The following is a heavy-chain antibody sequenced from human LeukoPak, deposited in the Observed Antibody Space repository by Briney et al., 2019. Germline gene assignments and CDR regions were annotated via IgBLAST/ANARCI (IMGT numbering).Heavy chain of an antibody. V-gene: IGHV4-4*07. CDR2: IYTSGST. Sequence: SETLSLASTVSADSISNYYWSSLRQPPGKGPDCIGRIYTSGSTNYNRSLKSRVTMSVDTSKNQFSLKLSSVTAADTAVYYCARSAVGAYYFDYWGQGTLVTVSS. D-gene: IGHD1-26*01. J-gene: IGHJ4*02. CDR3: ARSAVGAYYFDY. CDR1: ADSISNYY.